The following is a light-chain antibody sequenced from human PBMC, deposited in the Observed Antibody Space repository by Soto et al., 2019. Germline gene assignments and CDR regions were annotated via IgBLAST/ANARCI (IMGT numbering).Light chain of an antibody. J-gene: IGLJ2*01. V-gene: IGLV2-23*02. CDR3: CSYAGSTTLL. CDR1: SSDVGSYNL. CDR2: GVT. Sequence: QPVLTQPASVSGSPGQSITISCTGTSSDVGSYNLVSWYQQHPGKTPKLMISGVTKRPSGFSDRVSGSKSGNTASLTISGLQSEDEAYYYCCSYAGSTTLLFGGGTKLTVL.